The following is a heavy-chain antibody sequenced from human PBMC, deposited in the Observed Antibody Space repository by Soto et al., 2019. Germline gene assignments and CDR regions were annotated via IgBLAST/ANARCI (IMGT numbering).Heavy chain of an antibody. Sequence: QVQLVESGGGVVQPGRSLRLSCAASGFTFSSYGMHWVRQAPGKGLEWVAVIWYDGSNKYYADSVKGRFTISRDNSKTTLYLQMNSLRAEDTAVYYCARRIGLGGGSDAFDIWGQGTMVTVSS. V-gene: IGHV3-33*01. CDR3: ARRIGLGGGSDAFDI. J-gene: IGHJ3*02. D-gene: IGHD3-16*01. CDR2: IWYDGSNK. CDR1: GFTFSSYG.